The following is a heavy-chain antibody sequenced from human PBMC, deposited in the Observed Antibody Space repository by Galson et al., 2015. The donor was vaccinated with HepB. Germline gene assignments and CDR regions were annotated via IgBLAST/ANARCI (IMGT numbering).Heavy chain of an antibody. D-gene: IGHD4-17*01. CDR3: AKDGAVSYGDPIFYYYGMDV. V-gene: IGHV3-30*18. CDR1: GFILSSYG. J-gene: IGHJ6*02. CDR2: ISYDGVNK. Sequence: SLRLSCAASGFILSSYGMHWVRQAPGKGLEWVAVISYDGVNKYYADFAKGRFTISRDNSKNTVYLQMNSLRTEDTAVYYCAKDGAVSYGDPIFYYYGMDVWGQGTTVTVSS.